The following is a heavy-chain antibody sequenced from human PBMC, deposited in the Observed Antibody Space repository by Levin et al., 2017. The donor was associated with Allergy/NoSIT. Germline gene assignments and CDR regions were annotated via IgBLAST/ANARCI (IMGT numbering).Heavy chain of an antibody. CDR3: ARDLPGTYDYGAGLFDY. CDR2: ISYDGSNK. D-gene: IGHD3-10*01. CDR1: GFTFSSYA. J-gene: IGHJ4*02. Sequence: GGSLRLSCAASGFTFSSYAMHWVRQAPGKGLEWVAVISYDGSNKYYADSVKGRFTISRDNSKNTLYLQMNSLRAEDTAVYYCARDLPGTYDYGAGLFDYWGQGTLVTVSS. V-gene: IGHV3-30-3*01.